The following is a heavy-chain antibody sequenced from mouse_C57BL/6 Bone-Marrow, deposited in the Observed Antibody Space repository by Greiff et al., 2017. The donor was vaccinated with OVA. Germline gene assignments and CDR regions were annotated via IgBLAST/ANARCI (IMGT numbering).Heavy chain of an antibody. CDR3: AREDGYRYFDV. D-gene: IGHD1-1*01. J-gene: IGHJ1*03. CDR1: GYTFTSYD. CDR2: IYPRDGST. Sequence: VKLVESGPELVKPGASVKLSCKASGYTFTSYDINWVKQRPGQGLEWIGWIYPRDGSTKYNEKFKGKATLTVDTSSSTAYMELHSLTSEDSAVYFCAREDGYRYFDVWGTGTTVTVSS. V-gene: IGHV1-85*01.